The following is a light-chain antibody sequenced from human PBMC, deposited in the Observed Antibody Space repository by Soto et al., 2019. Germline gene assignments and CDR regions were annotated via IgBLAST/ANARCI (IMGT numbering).Light chain of an antibody. V-gene: IGLV2-14*03. CDR1: SSDVGGYNY. CDR2: GVT. J-gene: IGLJ2*01. CDR3: TSLTSGSTPVV. Sequence: QSALTQPASVSGSPGQSITISCTGTSSDVGGYNYVSWYQHHPGKAPELIIYGVTNRPSGVSIRFSGSKSGNTASLTISGLQAEDEADYYCTSLTSGSTPVVFGGVTK.